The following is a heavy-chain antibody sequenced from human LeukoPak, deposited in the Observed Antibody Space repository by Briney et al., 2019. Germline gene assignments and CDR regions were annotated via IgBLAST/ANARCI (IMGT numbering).Heavy chain of an antibody. CDR3: ARQVRLLWFGGQYYYFDY. CDR1: GGSISSSSYY. Sequence: SETLSLTCTVSGGSISSSSYYWGWIRQPPWKGLEWIGSIYYSGSTYYNPSLKSRVTISVDTSKNQFSLKLSSVTAADTAVYYCARQVRLLWFGGQYYYFDYWGQGTLVTVSS. J-gene: IGHJ4*02. CDR2: IYYSGST. D-gene: IGHD3-10*01. V-gene: IGHV4-39*01.